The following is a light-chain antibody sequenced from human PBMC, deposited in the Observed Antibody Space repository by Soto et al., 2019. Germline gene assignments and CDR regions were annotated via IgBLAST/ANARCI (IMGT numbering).Light chain of an antibody. J-gene: IGLJ1*01. V-gene: IGLV2-14*01. CDR1: SSDVGGYNY. CDR2: EVS. CDR3: SSYTSSTAYV. Sequence: QSVLTQPASVSGSPGQSITISCTGTSSDVGGYNYVSWYQLHPGKAPKLLVYEVSNRPSGVSNRFSGSKSGNTASLTISGLQAEDEADYYCSSYTSSTAYVSGTGTKVTV.